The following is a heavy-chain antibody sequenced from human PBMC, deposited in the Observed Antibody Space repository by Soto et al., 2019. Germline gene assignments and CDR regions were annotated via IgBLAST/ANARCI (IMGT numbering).Heavy chain of an antibody. D-gene: IGHD6-19*01. J-gene: IGHJ4*02. Sequence: QVQLVQSGAEVKKPGSSVKVSCKASGGTFSSYAISWVRQAPGQGLEWMGGIIPIFGTANYAQKFEGRVTSTADHSTSTGYMELRSLRSEDTAVYYCERDRHGYRSGWYVYWGQGTLVTVSS. CDR1: GGTFSSYA. CDR2: IIPIFGTA. V-gene: IGHV1-69*12. CDR3: ERDRHGYRSGWYVY.